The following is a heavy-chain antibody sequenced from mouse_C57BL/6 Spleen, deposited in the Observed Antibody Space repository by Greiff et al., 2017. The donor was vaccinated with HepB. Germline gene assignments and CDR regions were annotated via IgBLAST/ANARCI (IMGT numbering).Heavy chain of an antibody. Sequence: EVQLQQSGAELVRPGASVKLSCTASGFNIKDYYMHWVKQRPEQGLEWIGRIDPEDGDTEYAPKFQGKATMTADPSSNTAYLQLSSLTSEDTAVYYCTTFREGWYFDVWGTGTTVTVSS. V-gene: IGHV14-1*01. CDR3: TTFREGWYFDV. CDR2: IDPEDGDT. CDR1: GFNIKDYY. J-gene: IGHJ1*03.